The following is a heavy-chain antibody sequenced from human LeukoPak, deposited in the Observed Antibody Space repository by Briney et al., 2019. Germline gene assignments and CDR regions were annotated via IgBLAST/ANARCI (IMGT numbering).Heavy chain of an antibody. CDR2: INHSGST. CDR3: ARGHGYRSGWYIY. V-gene: IGHV4-34*01. J-gene: IGHJ4*01. Sequence: SETLSLTCAVYGGSFSGYYWSWIRQPPGKGLEWIGEINHSGSTNYNPSLKSRVTISVDTSKNQFSLKLSSVTATDTAVYYCARGHGYRSGWYIYWGHGALVTVSS. D-gene: IGHD6-19*01. CDR1: GGSFSGYY.